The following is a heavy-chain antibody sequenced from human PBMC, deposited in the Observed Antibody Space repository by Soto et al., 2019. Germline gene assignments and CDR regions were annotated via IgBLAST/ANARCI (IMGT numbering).Heavy chain of an antibody. J-gene: IGHJ4*02. CDR2: VSHDGRNT. V-gene: IGHV3-30*18. CDR3: AKGGRQWLVTSDFNY. CDR1: GFTFSDYA. D-gene: IGHD6-19*01. Sequence: PGGSLRLSCAASGFTFSDYAIQWVRQAPGKGLEWVAVVSHDGRNTHYADSVKGRFTISRDSSKNTVSLEMTSLRAEDTVVYYCAKGGRQWLVTSDFNYWGQGALVTVSS.